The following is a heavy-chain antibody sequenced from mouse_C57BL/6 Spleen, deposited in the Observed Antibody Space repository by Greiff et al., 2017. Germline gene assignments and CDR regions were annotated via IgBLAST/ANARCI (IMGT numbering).Heavy chain of an antibody. J-gene: IGHJ4*01. CDR1: GYTFTSYW. CDR3: ARAYDYDDTGYDRDY. CDR2: IYPADSET. D-gene: IGHD2-4*01. V-gene: IGHV1-61*01. Sequence: QVQLQQPGAELVRPGSSVKLSCKASGYTFTSYWMDWVKQRPGQGLEWIGNIYPADSETHYNQKFKDKATLTVDKSSSTAYMQLSSLTSEDSAVYYCARAYDYDDTGYDRDYWGKGTTVTVSS.